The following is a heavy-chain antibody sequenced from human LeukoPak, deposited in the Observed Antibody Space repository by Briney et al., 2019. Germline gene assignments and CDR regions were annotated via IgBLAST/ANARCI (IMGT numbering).Heavy chain of an antibody. D-gene: IGHD3-22*01. V-gene: IGHV4-38-2*01. CDR3: ARRDNYYDSSGYWFY. CDR2: IYHSGST. J-gene: IGHJ4*02. Sequence: SETLSLTCAVSVYSISSGYYWGWIRQPPGKGLEWIGSIYHSGSTYYNPSLKSRVTISVDTSKNQFSLKLSSVTAADTAVYYCARRDNYYDSSGYWFYWGQGTLVTVSP. CDR1: VYSISSGYY.